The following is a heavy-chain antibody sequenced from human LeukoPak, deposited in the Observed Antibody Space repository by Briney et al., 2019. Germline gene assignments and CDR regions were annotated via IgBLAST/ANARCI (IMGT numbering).Heavy chain of an antibody. J-gene: IGHJ4*02. V-gene: IGHV4-34*01. D-gene: IGHD2-21*02. CDR1: GGSFSGYY. CDR2: INHSGST. CDR3: ARGPLAYCGGDCRIFDY. Sequence: PSETLSLTCAVYGGSFSGYYWSWIRQPPGKGLEWIGEINHSGSTNYNPSLKSRVTISVDTSKNQFSLKLSSVTAADTAVYYRARGPLAYCGGDCRIFDYWGQGTLVTVSS.